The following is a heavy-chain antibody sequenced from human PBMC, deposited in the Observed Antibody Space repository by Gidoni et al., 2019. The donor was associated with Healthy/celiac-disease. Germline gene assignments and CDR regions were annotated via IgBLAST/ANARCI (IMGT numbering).Heavy chain of an antibody. J-gene: IGHJ6*02. CDR3: ARVPAPPGRGFYYGMDV. CDR2: IYYSGST. CDR1: GGSISSYY. V-gene: IGHV4-59*01. Sequence: QVQLQESGPGLVQPSETLSLTCTVSGGSISSYYWSWIRQPPGKGLEWIGYIYYSGSTNYNPSLKSRVTISVDTSKNQFSLKLSSVTAADTAVYYCARVPAPPGRGFYYGMDVWGQGTTVTVSS. D-gene: IGHD2-2*01.